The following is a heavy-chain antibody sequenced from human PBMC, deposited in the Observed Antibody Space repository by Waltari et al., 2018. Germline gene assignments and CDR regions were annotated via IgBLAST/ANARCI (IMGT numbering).Heavy chain of an antibody. Sequence: QLQLQESGPGLVKPSETLALTCSVSGGSISSGNYHWGWLRQPQGRGLAWIGSIYADGSTYYSPSLKGRVTILVDTSKNQFCLRLDSVTAADTAVYYCARAGYFYGTGSYSWFEPWGQGTLVTVSA. CDR3: ARAGYFYGTGSYSWFEP. CDR2: IYADGST. J-gene: IGHJ5*01. CDR1: GGSISSGNYH. V-gene: IGHV4-39*07. D-gene: IGHD3-10*01.